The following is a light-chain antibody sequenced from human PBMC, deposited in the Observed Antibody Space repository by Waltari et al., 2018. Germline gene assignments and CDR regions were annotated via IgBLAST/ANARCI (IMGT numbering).Light chain of an antibody. Sequence: EVVMTQSPATLSVSPGERVTLSCRASQSVTTNLAWYQQKPGQAPRLLSYGAAPRATGVPARFSGSGSGTEFTLTISSLQSEDLAVYYCQQYNNWPPCTFGQGTKLEIK. CDR1: QSVTTN. CDR3: QQYNNWPPCT. CDR2: GAA. J-gene: IGKJ2*02. V-gene: IGKV3-15*01.